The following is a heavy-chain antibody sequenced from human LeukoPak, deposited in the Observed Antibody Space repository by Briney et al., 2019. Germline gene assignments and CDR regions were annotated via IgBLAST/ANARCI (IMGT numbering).Heavy chain of an antibody. J-gene: IGHJ5*02. Sequence: ASVKVSCKASGYTFTSYDINWVRQATGQGLEWMGWMNPNSGNTGYAQKFQGRVTMTRNTSISTAYMELSSLRSEDTAVYYCARSRSCSSTSCYAYNWFDPWGQGTLVTVSS. CDR3: ARSRSCSSTSCYAYNWFDP. CDR2: MNPNSGNT. D-gene: IGHD2-2*01. V-gene: IGHV1-8*01. CDR1: GYTFTSYD.